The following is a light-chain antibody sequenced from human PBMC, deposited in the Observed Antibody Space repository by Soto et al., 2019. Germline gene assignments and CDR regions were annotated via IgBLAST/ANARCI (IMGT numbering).Light chain of an antibody. V-gene: IGKV1-5*03. Sequence: DIQMTQSPSTLSGSVGDRVTITCRASQTISSWLAWYQQKPGKAPKLLISKASTLKSGVPSRFSGSGSGTEFSLTISSLQPDDFATYYCQQYNSYSEAFGQRTKVELK. CDR2: KAS. CDR3: QQYNSYSEA. CDR1: QTISSW. J-gene: IGKJ1*01.